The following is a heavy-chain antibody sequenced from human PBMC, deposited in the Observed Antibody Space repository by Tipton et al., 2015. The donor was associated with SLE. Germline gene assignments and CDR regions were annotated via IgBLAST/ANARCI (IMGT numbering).Heavy chain of an antibody. CDR1: GGSISSFY. D-gene: IGHD1-1*01. V-gene: IGHV4-59*01. CDR2: VYYTGDA. CDR3: ARLAPPFRGTTAGYFDY. J-gene: IGHJ4*02. Sequence: TLSLTCTVSGGSISSFYWSWIRQPPGKGLEWVGYVYYTGDANYNPSLKSRVAISIDTSKKQFSLRLSSVTAADTAVYYCARLAPPFRGTTAGYFDYWGQGTLVTVSS.